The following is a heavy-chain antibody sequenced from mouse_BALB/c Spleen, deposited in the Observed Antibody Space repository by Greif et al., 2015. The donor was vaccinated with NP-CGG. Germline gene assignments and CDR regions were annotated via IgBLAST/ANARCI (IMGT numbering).Heavy chain of an antibody. CDR1: GYTFTSYN. V-gene: IGHV1-12*01. D-gene: IGHD2-4*01. J-gene: IGHJ2*01. CDR3: ARTTMITTPYYFDY. CDR2: IYPRNGDT. Sequence: SGAELVKPGASVKMSCKASGYTFTSYNMHWVKQTPGQGLEWIGAIYPRNGDTSYNQKFKGKATLTADKSSSTAYMQLSSLTSEDSAVYYCARTTMITTPYYFDYWGQGTTLTVSS.